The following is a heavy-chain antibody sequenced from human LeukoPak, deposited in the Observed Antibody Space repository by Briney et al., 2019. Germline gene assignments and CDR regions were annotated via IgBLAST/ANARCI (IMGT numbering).Heavy chain of an antibody. J-gene: IGHJ6*04. CDR3: ARSKLLLPDGMDL. Sequence: GGSLRLSCAASGFTFSSYEMNWVRQAPGKGLEWVSYISSSGSTIYYADSVKGRFTISRDNAKNSLYVQMNSLRAEDTAVYYCARSKLLLPDGMDLWGNGTTVTVSS. D-gene: IGHD2/OR15-2a*01. CDR1: GFTFSSYE. CDR2: ISSSGSTI. V-gene: IGHV3-48*03.